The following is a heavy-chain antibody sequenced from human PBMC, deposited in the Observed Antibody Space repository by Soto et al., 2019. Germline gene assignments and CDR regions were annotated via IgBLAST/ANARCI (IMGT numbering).Heavy chain of an antibody. J-gene: IGHJ6*02. D-gene: IGHD3-10*01. V-gene: IGHV3-30*18. CDR2: ISYDGSNK. Sequence: GGSLRLPCAASGFTFSSYGMHWVRQAPGKGLEWVAVISYDGSNKYYADSVKGRFTISRDNSKNTLYLQMNSLRAEDTAVYYCAKDHRPLLWFGELTKSYGMDVWGQGTTVTVSS. CDR1: GFTFSSYG. CDR3: AKDHRPLLWFGELTKSYGMDV.